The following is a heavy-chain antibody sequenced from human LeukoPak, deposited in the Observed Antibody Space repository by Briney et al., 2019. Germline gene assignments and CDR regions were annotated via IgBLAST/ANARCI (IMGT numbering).Heavy chain of an antibody. V-gene: IGHV1-8*03. J-gene: IGHJ6*03. CDR1: GYTFTSYY. CDR2: MNPNSGNT. D-gene: IGHD2-15*01. Sequence: ASVKASCKASGYTFTSYYMHWVRQATGQGLEWMGWMNPNSGNTGYAQKFQGRVTITRNTSISTAYMELSSLRSEDTAVYYCARAGRYCSGGSCSHYMDVWGKGTTVTVSS. CDR3: ARAGRYCSGGSCSHYMDV.